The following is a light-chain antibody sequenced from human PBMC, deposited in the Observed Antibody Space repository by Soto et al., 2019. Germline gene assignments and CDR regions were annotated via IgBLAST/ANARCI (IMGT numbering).Light chain of an antibody. J-gene: IGKJ1*01. CDR3: QKYNSALTWT. V-gene: IGKV1-27*01. CDR2: AAS. CDR1: QGISNY. Sequence: DIQMTQSPSSLSASVGDRVTITCRASQGISNYLAWYQQKPGKVPKLLIYAASTLQSGVPSRFSGSGSGTDFTLTIRSLQPEDVTTFYCQKYNSALTWTFGKGTKVEIK.